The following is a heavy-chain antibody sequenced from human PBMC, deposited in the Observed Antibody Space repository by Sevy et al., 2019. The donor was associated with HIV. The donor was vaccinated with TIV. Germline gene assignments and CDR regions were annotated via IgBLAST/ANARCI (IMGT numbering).Heavy chain of an antibody. V-gene: IGHV3-15*01. J-gene: IGHJ4*02. CDR2: IKTKKEGGTI. Sequence: GGSLRLSCAASGFTFSNAWMSWVRQAPGKGLEWVGRIKTKKEGGTIDYAAPVKGRFTISRDDSKNTLSLQMNSLKTEDTAVYYCTTDPITLFGVVISEAGPDYWGQGTLVTVSS. D-gene: IGHD3-3*01. CDR3: TTDPITLFGVVISEAGPDY. CDR1: GFTFSNAW.